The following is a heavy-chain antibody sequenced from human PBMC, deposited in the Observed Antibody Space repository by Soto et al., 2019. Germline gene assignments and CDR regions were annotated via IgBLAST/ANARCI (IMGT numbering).Heavy chain of an antibody. CDR1: GYPCTGYW. Sequence: GDSLKISSQSSGYPCTGYWSGWVRPLPGKGLEWMGIIYPGDSDTRYSPSFQGQVTISADKSISIAYLQWRSLKASDSAIYYCATRYDSADYLTYWGQGTLVTVSS. J-gene: IGHJ4*02. CDR3: ATRYDSADYLTY. CDR2: IYPGDSDT. V-gene: IGHV5-51*01. D-gene: IGHD3-22*01.